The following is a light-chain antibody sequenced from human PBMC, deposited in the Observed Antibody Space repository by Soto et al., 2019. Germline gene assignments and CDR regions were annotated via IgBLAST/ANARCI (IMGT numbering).Light chain of an antibody. CDR1: QSVNSN. CDR2: GAS. V-gene: IGKV3-15*01. J-gene: IGKJ2*01. CDR3: QQYIDWPPRYT. Sequence: EVEMTQSPATLSVSPGEGATLSCRASQSVNSNLAWYQQKPGQAPRLLIYGASTRATGIPARFSGSGSGTEFTLTIRSLQSEDVAIYYCQQYIDWPPRYTFGQGTKLAIK.